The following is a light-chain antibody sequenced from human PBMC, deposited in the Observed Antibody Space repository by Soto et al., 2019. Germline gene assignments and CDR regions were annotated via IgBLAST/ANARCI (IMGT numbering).Light chain of an antibody. J-gene: IGKJ1*01. CDR2: GAS. V-gene: IGKV3-15*01. CDR3: QQYNSYSRT. Sequence: LVMTQCAAALSVSPREIATPSSGASQSVSSNLAWYQQKPGQAPRLLIYGASTRATGIPARFSGSGSGTEFTLTISSLQPDDFATYYCQQYNSYSRTFGQGTKVDIK. CDR1: QSVSSN.